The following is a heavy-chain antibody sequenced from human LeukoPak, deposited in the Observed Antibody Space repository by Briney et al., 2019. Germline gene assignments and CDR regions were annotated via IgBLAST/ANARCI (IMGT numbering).Heavy chain of an antibody. Sequence: SETLSLTCSVSGYSISSGYYWGWIRQPPGKGLEWIGSIYHSGTTYYNPSLKSRVTISVDTSKNQFSLKLSSVTAADTAVYYCARGRYDILTGYSYDAFDIWGQGTMVTVSS. CDR3: ARGRYDILTGYSYDAFDI. V-gene: IGHV4-38-2*02. CDR1: GYSISSGYY. CDR2: IYHSGTT. D-gene: IGHD3-9*01. J-gene: IGHJ3*02.